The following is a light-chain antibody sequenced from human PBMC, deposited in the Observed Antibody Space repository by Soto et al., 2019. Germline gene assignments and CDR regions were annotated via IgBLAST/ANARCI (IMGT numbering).Light chain of an antibody. CDR2: RAS. J-gene: IGKJ1*01. V-gene: IGKV1-5*03. CDR1: QSIVTW. Sequence: DLQMTQSPSTLSASVGDRVTITCRASQSIVTWLAWYQQKPGKAPKLLIYRASDLESGVPSRFSGSGSGAEFTLTISSLQPDDFATYYCQQYKSNSRTFGQGTKVEIK. CDR3: QQYKSNSRT.